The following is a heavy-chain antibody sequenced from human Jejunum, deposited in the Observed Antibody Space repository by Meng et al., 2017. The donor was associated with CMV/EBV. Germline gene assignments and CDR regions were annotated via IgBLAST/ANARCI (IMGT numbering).Heavy chain of an antibody. V-gene: IGHV4-59*01. CDR1: GGSISNYY. J-gene: IGHJ3*02. CDR3: ARVLFGANVFDI. CDR2: IFYSGT. Sequence: CTVSGGSISNYYWSWIRQPPGKGLEWIGYIFYSGTYNPSLKSRVTISVDTAKNQVSLKLSSVSAADTAVYYCARVLFGANVFDIWGQGTMVTVS. D-gene: IGHD3-16*01.